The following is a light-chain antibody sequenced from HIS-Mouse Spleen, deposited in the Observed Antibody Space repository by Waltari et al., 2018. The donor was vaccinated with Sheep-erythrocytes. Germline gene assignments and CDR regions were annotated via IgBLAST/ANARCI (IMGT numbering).Light chain of an antibody. J-gene: IGLJ1*01. CDR1: SSHVGGSNY. Sequence: QSALTQPRSVSGSPGQSVTISCTGTSSHVGGSNYVSWYQQHPGKAPNLMIYDVSKRPSGVPDRFSGSKSGNTASLTISGLQAEDEADYYCCSYAGSYNHVFATGTKVTVL. CDR2: DVS. V-gene: IGLV2-11*01. CDR3: CSYAGSYNHV.